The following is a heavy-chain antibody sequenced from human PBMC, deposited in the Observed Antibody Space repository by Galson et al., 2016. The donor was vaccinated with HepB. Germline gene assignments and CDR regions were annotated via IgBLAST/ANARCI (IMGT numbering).Heavy chain of an antibody. Sequence: SCAGSGFTFNNYAMHWVRQAPGKGLEWVAVISYDGSKKYYGDPVKGRFTISRDFSKNTLFLQRNSVRPEDTALYYCARVLRYFDSTMESIDYWGQGTLVTVSS. CDR3: ARVLRYFDSTMESIDY. CDR1: GFTFNNYA. CDR2: ISYDGSKK. J-gene: IGHJ4*02. V-gene: IGHV3-30*04. D-gene: IGHD3-9*01.